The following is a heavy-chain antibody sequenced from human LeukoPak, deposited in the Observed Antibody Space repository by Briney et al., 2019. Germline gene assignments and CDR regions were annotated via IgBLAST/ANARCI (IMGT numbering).Heavy chain of an antibody. D-gene: IGHD3-16*02. CDR1: GGSISSSSYY. V-gene: IGHV4-39*01. Sequence: SETLSLTCTVSGGSISSSSYYWGWIRQPPGKGLGWIGSIYYSGSTYYNPSLKSRVTISVDTSKNQFSLKLSSVTAADTAVYYCASNLYDYVWGSYRYTDYWGQGTLVTVSS. J-gene: IGHJ4*02. CDR3: ASNLYDYVWGSYRYTDY. CDR2: IYYSGST.